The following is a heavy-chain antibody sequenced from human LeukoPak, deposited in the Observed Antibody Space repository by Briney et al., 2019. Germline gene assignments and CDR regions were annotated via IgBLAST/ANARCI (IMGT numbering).Heavy chain of an antibody. CDR3: ARVAIIGATGDH. J-gene: IGHJ4*01. CDR2: INPSGGST. Sequence: ASVKVSCKASGYTFTSYYMHWVRQAPGQGLEWMGIINPSGGSTDYAQRFQGRVTMTRDMSTSTVYMELSNLKSEDTAVYYCARVAIIGATGDHWGQEPWSPSPQ. D-gene: IGHD1-1*01. V-gene: IGHV1-46*01. CDR1: GYTFTSYY.